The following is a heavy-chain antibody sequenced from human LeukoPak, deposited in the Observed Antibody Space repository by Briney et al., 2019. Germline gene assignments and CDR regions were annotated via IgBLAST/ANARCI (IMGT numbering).Heavy chain of an antibody. CDR2: ISSSSSYI. D-gene: IGHD5-12*01. V-gene: IGHV3-21*01. CDR1: GFTFSSYS. Sequence: GGSLRLSCAASGFTFSSYSMNWVRQAPGKGLEWVSSISSSSSYIFYADSLKGRFTISRDNAKTSLYLQMNSLRAEDTAVYYCARVRYSGYPPDYWGQGTLVTVSS. J-gene: IGHJ4*02. CDR3: ARVRYSGYPPDY.